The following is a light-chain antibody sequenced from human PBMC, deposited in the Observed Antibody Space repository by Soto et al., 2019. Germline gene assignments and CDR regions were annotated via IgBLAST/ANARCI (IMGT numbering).Light chain of an antibody. J-gene: IGKJ4*01. Sequence: EIVLTQSPATLSLSPGERATLSCRASQSVSSYLAWYHQKPGQAPRLLIYDASNRATGIPARLSGSGSGTDFTLTISSLEPEDFAIYYCQHRRNWPLTFGGGTKVEIK. V-gene: IGKV3-11*01. CDR1: QSVSSY. CDR2: DAS. CDR3: QHRRNWPLT.